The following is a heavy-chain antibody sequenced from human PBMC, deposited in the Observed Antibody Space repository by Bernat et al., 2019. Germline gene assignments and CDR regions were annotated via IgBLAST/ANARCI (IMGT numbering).Heavy chain of an antibody. CDR3: AKSVYSSDNYGMDV. J-gene: IGHJ6*02. Sequence: QVHLVESGGGVVQPGGSLRLSCAASGFTFSSFGMHWVRQAPGKGLEWVALIRYDGSKKYYADSVKGQVNISRDNSKNMLYLQMNSLRAEDTAVYYCAKSVYSSDNYGMDVWGQGTTVTVSS. CDR1: GFTFSSFG. CDR2: IRYDGSKK. D-gene: IGHD6-19*01. V-gene: IGHV3-30*02.